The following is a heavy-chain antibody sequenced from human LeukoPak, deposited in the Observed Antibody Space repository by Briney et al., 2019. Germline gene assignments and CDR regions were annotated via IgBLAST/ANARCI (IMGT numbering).Heavy chain of an antibody. CDR2: IYYSGST. CDR1: GGSISSYY. D-gene: IGHD2-2*01. Sequence: ASETLSLTCTVSGGSISSYYWSWIRQPPGKGLEWIGYIYYSGSTNYNPSLKSRVTISVDTSKNQFSLQLNSVTPEDTAMYFCAREANVGVRPGFDFWGQGSLVTVSS. J-gene: IGHJ4*02. V-gene: IGHV4-59*12. CDR3: AREANVGVRPGFDF.